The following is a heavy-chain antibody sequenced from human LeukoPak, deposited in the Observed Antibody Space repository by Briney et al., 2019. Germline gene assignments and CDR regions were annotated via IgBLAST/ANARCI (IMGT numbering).Heavy chain of an antibody. CDR1: GDSVSSNSAA. Sequence: SQTLSLTCAISGDSVSSNSAAWNWIRRSPSRGLEWLGRTYYRSKWYNDYAVSVKSRITINPDTSKNQFSLQLNSVTPEDTAVYYCALAPMGQWLVHRYYFDYWGQGTLVTVSS. D-gene: IGHD6-19*01. V-gene: IGHV6-1*01. CDR3: ALAPMGQWLVHRYYFDY. CDR2: TYYRSKWYN. J-gene: IGHJ4*02.